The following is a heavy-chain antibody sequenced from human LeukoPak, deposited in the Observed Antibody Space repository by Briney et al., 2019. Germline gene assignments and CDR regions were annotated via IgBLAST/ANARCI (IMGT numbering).Heavy chain of an antibody. Sequence: ASVKVSCKASGYTFTTYHINWVRQATGQGLEWMGWMNPNSGNTGYAQKFQGRVTMTRNTSISTDYMELSSLRSEDTAVYYCARVPYGIIQWFDPWGQGTLVTVSS. V-gene: IGHV1-8*01. D-gene: IGHD3-3*01. J-gene: IGHJ5*02. CDR3: ARVPYGIIQWFDP. CDR1: GYTFTTYH. CDR2: MNPNSGNT.